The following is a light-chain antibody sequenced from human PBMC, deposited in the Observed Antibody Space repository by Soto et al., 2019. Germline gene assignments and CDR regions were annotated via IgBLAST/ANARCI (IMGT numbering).Light chain of an antibody. J-gene: IGKJ2*01. CDR3: QQYNDSFPYT. CDR2: EAS. CDR1: PSISRW. V-gene: IGKV1-5*03. Sequence: DIQMTQSPSTLSASVGDRVTITCRASPSISRWLAWYQQKPGTVPKLLIYEASTLESGVPSRFSGSRSGTEFTLTVSSLQPEEFATYYCQQYNDSFPYTVGQGTKLEIK.